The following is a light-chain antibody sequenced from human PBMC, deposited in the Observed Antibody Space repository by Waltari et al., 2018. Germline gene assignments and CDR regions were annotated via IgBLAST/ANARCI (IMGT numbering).Light chain of an antibody. CDR2: KTS. J-gene: IGKJ1*01. V-gene: IGKV1-5*03. CDR3: HQYSSFSQA. CDR1: QTVSTW. Sequence: DIQMTQSPSTLSASVGARVTITCRASQTVSTWLAWYQQKPGKAPKLLIYKTSILESGVPSRFSGSGSGTDFTLTISRLQPDDFATYFCHQYSSFSQAFGQGTRVEVK.